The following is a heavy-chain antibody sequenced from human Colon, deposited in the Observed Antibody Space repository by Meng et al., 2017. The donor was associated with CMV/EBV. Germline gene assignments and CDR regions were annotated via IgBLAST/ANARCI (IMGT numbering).Heavy chain of an antibody. Sequence: KVSCKASGYSFASYDLNWVRLTDGQGLEWVAWMDPGSGNSTHAQRLQGRITLTRDTSTTTAYMELTNLRSEGTAVYFCARGNSWFVYWGQGTLVTVSS. J-gene: IGHJ4*02. CDR3: ARGNSWFVY. CDR1: GYSFASYD. D-gene: IGHD3-10*01. CDR2: MDPGSGNS. V-gene: IGHV1-8*01.